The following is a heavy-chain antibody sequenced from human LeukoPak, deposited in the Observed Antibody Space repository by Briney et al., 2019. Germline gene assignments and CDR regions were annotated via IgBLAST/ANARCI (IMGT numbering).Heavy chain of an antibody. CDR3: ARAVRGGADTY. V-gene: IGHV3-7*04. D-gene: IGHD3-10*02. Sequence: PGGSLRLSCAASGFGFSAYYMNWVRQAPGKGPEWLANINQAGSVQNYVDSVRGRFAISRDNAKNSLFLQMNSLRAEDTAVYYCARAVRGGADTYWGQGTLVAVSS. J-gene: IGHJ4*02. CDR1: GFGFSAYY. CDR2: INQAGSVQ.